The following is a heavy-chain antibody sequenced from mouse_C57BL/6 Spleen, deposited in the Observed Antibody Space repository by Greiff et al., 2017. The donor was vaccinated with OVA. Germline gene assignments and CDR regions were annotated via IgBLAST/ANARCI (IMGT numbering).Heavy chain of an antibody. V-gene: IGHV1-15*01. J-gene: IGHJ3*01. Sequence: QVQLQQSGAELVRPGASVTLSCKASGYTFTDYEMHWVKQTPVHGLEWIGAIDPETGGTAYNQKFKGKAILTADKSSSTAYMELRSLTSEDSAVYYGTRGYYGSSQAWFAYWGQGTLVTVSA. CDR3: TRGYYGSSQAWFAY. CDR2: IDPETGGT. CDR1: GYTFTDYE. D-gene: IGHD1-1*01.